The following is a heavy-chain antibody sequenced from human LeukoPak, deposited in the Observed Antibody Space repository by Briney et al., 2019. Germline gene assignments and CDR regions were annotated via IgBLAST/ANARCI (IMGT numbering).Heavy chain of an antibody. CDR3: AREYCSSTSCYGMDV. V-gene: IGHV3-53*01. CDR1: GFTVSSNY. J-gene: IGHJ6*02. D-gene: IGHD2-2*01. Sequence: HPGGSLRLSCAASGFTVSSNYMSWVRQAPGKGLEWVSVIYSGGSTYYADSVKGRFTISRDNSKNTLYLQMNSLRAEDTAVYYCAREYCSSTSCYGMDVWGQGTTVTVSS. CDR2: IYSGGST.